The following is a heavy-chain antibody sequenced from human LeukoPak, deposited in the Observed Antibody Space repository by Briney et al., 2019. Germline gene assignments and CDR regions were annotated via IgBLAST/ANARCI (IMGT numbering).Heavy chain of an antibody. Sequence: PSETLSLTCAVYGGSFSGYYWSWIRQPPGKGLEWIGEINHSGSTNYNPSLKSRVTISVDTSKNQFSLKLSSVTAADTAMYYCARGFGVVVPAAIPWFDPWGQGTLVTVSS. CDR2: INHSGST. CDR3: ARGFGVVVPAAIPWFDP. V-gene: IGHV4-34*01. D-gene: IGHD2-2*01. J-gene: IGHJ5*02. CDR1: GGSFSGYY.